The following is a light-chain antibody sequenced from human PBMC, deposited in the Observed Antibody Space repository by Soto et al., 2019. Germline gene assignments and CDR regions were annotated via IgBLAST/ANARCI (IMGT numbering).Light chain of an antibody. CDR1: SSDVWSYNL. CDR2: DGS. V-gene: IGLV2-23*01. CDR3: CSYAGSSTV. J-gene: IGLJ2*01. Sequence: QSALTQPASVSGSPGQSITISGTGTSSDVWSYNLVSWYQQHPGKSPKLMIYDGSKRPSGVSNRFSCSKSGNTASLPISGLQAEDEADYYCCSYAGSSTVFGGEPQLTVL.